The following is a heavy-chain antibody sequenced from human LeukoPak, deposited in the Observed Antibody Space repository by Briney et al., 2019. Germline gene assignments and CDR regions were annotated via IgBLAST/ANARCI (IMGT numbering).Heavy chain of an antibody. CDR2: IYTSGST. CDR3: ARHPSYGSGSYGYVDY. D-gene: IGHD3-10*01. CDR1: GGSISSYY. J-gene: IGHJ4*02. Sequence: SETLSLTCTVSGGSISSYYWSWIRQPPGKGLEWIGYIYTSGSTNYNPSLKSRVTISVDTSKNQFSLKLSSVTAADTAVYYCARHPSYGSGSYGYVDYWGQGTLVTVSS. V-gene: IGHV4-4*09.